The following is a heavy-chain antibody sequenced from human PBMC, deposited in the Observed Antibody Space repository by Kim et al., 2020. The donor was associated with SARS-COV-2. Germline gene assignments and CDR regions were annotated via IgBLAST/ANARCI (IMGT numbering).Heavy chain of an antibody. CDR3: TTVRFLYTSSWSD. V-gene: IGHV3-15*01. J-gene: IGHJ4*02. Sequence: YATPERGRFTISNDDSKNTLYLQMNSLKTEDTAVYYCTTVRFLYTSSWSDWGQGTLVTVSS. D-gene: IGHD6-13*01.